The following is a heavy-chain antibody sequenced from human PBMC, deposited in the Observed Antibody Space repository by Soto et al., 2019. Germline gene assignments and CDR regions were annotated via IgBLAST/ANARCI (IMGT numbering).Heavy chain of an antibody. CDR2: ISAYNGNT. Sequence: GSSVKVSCKASGYTFTSYGISWVRQAPGQGLEWMGWISAYNGNTNYAQKLQGRVTMTTDTSTSTAYMELRSLRSDDTAVYYCARAVHRNYYYYYYMDVWGKGTTVTVSS. CDR1: GYTFTSYG. D-gene: IGHD3-10*01. J-gene: IGHJ6*03. V-gene: IGHV1-18*01. CDR3: ARAVHRNYYYYYYMDV.